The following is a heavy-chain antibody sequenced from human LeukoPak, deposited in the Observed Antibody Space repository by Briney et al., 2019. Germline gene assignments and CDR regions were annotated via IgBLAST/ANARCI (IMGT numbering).Heavy chain of an antibody. CDR1: GFTFSSYE. V-gene: IGHV3-48*03. CDR2: ISSSGSTI. CDR3: ARDFGVRLWFGEFINYYGMDV. J-gene: IGHJ6*02. Sequence: GGSLRLSCAASGFTFSSYEMNWVRQAPGKGLEWVSYISSSGSTIYYADSVKGRFTISRDNAKNSLYLQMNGLRAEDTAVYYCARDFGVRLWFGEFINYYGMDVWGQGTTVTVSS. D-gene: IGHD3-10*01.